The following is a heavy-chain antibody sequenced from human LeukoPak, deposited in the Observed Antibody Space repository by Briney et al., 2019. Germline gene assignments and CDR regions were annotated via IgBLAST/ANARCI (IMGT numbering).Heavy chain of an antibody. J-gene: IGHJ5*02. CDR1: GYSISSGYY. CDR2: IYHSGST. Sequence: PSETLSLTCTVSGYSISSGYYWGWIRQPPGKGLEWIGRIYHSGSTYYNPSLKSRVTISVDTSKNKFSLKLSSVTAADTAVYYCARIIVVVPAATWKGWFDPWGQGTLVTVSS. CDR3: ARIIVVVPAATWKGWFDP. V-gene: IGHV4-38-2*02. D-gene: IGHD2-2*01.